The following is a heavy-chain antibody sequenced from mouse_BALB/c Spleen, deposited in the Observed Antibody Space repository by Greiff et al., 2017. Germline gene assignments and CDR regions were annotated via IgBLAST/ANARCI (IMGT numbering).Heavy chain of an antibody. J-gene: IGHJ4*01. V-gene: IGHV1-39*01. D-gene: IGHD1-1*01. Sequence: VQLKESGPELEKPGASVKISCKASGYSFTGYNMNWVKQSNGKSLEWIGNIDPYYGGTSYNQKFKGKATLTVDKSSSTAYMQLKSLTSEDSAVYYCARTIYYGSSYAMDYWGQGTSVTVSA. CDR2: IDPYYGGT. CDR3: ARTIYYGSSYAMDY. CDR1: GYSFTGYN.